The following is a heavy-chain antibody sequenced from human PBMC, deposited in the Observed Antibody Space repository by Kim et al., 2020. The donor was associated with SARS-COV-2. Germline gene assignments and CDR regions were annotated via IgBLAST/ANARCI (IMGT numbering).Heavy chain of an antibody. CDR1: GVTLRDHY. D-gene: IGHD4-17*01. V-gene: IGHV3-11*01. J-gene: IGHJ2*01. CDR2: MSGSGSTI. CDR3: ARDPSDYGDFAYWYLDL. Sequence: GGSLRLSCEASGVTLRDHYMSWIRQAPGKGPEWVSYMSGSGSTIYYADSVKGRFTISRDNAKNSRYLQMNSLRAEDTAVYYCARDPSDYGDFAYWYLDLWGSSTLITGSA.